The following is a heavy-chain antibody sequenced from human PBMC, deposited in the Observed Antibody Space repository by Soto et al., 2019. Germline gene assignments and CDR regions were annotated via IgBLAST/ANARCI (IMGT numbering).Heavy chain of an antibody. CDR3: AKDAVPAAIPYYYYMEV. V-gene: IGHV3-30*18. D-gene: IGHD2-2*02. CDR2: ISYDGSNK. Sequence: GGSLRLSCAASGFTFSSYGMHWVRQAPGKGLEWVAVISYDGSNKYYADSVKGRFTISRDNSKNTLYLQMNSLRAEDTAVYYCAKDAVPAAIPYYYYMEVWGKGTTVTVSS. J-gene: IGHJ6*03. CDR1: GFTFSSYG.